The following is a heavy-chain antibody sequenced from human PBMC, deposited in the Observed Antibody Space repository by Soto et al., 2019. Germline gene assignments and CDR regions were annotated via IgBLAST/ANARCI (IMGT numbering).Heavy chain of an antibody. D-gene: IGHD1-1*01. J-gene: IGHJ4*02. Sequence: ASVKVYCKASGGTFSIYTISWVRQAPGKGLEWMGGFDPEDGETIYAQKFQGRVTMTEDTSTDTAYMELSSLRSEDTAVYYCATATGHRIFDYWGQGTLVTVSS. CDR3: ATATGHRIFDY. V-gene: IGHV1-24*01. CDR1: GGTFSIYT. CDR2: FDPEDGET.